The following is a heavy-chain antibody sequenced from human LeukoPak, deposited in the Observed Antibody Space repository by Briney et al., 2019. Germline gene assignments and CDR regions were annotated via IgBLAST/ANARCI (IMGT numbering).Heavy chain of an antibody. D-gene: IGHD5/OR15-5a*01. CDR2: INRNSGGT. J-gene: IGHJ4*02. CDR3: ATARDRNSVYSSFDY. Sequence: GASVKVSCKASGYTFTGYYIHWVRQAPGQGLEWMGCINRNSGGTNYAQNFQDRVTMSRDTYISTAYMELTRLRSDDTSVYYCATARDRNSVYSSFDYWGQGTLVNVSS. CDR1: GYTFTGYY. V-gene: IGHV1-2*02.